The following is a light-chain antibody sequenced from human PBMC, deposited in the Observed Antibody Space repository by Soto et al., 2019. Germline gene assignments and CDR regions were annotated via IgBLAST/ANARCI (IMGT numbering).Light chain of an antibody. CDR2: AAS. CDR1: QGISSY. J-gene: IGKJ5*01. Sequence: AIRMTQSPSSLSASPGDRATLTCRASQGISSYLAWYQQKPGEAPKLLIYAASTLQSGVPSRFSGSGSGTDFTLTISCLQSEDFATYYWQQYYSSSITFGQGTRLEIK. CDR3: QQYYSSSIT. V-gene: IGKV1-8*01.